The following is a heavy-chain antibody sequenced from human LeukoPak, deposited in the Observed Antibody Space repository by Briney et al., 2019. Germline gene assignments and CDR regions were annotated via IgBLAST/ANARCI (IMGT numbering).Heavy chain of an antibody. CDR1: GYLFSTSW. D-gene: IGHD3-22*01. CDR3: ARKSCYDSYQHAFDI. Sequence: GESLKISCKGSGYLFSTSWIAWVRQMPGKGLEWMGIVYPGDSGARYSPSFQGQVTMSADTSINTVYLQWSSLKASDTAIYYCARKSCYDSYQHAFDIWGQGTMVTVSS. V-gene: IGHV5-51*01. CDR2: VYPGDSGA. J-gene: IGHJ3*02.